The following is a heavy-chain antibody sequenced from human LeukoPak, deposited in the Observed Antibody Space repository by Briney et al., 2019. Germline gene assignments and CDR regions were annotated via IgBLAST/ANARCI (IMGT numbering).Heavy chain of an antibody. J-gene: IGHJ4*02. V-gene: IGHV3-21*01. Sequence: NSGTYIYYADSVKGRFTISRDNSKNSLYLQMNSLRAEDTAVYYCAREGYSKTRYYFDYWGQGTLVTVSS. CDR2: NSGTYI. CDR3: AREGYSKTRYYFDY. D-gene: IGHD6-13*01.